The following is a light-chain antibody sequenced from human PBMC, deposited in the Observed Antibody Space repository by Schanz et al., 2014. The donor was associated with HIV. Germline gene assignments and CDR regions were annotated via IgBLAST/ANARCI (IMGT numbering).Light chain of an antibody. J-gene: IGLJ3*02. CDR3: SSYTTSGSLV. CDR1: SSDIGGYKY. V-gene: IGLV2-14*03. CDR2: DVD. Sequence: QSALTQPASVSGSPGQSITISCTGTSSDIGGYKYVSWYQHHPGKAPKLLIFDVDNRPSGVSHRFSAYKSGNTASLTISGLQAEDEADYYCSSYTTSGSLVFGGGTKLTVL.